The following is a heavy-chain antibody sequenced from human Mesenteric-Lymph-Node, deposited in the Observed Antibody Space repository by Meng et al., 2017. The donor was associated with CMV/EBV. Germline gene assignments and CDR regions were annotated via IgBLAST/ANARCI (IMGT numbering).Heavy chain of an antibody. CDR3: ARGRTNFDY. Sequence: GSISSGGYYWSWIRQHPGKGLDWIGYMYYSGSTYYNPSLESRVSISVDTSKNQFSLKLSSVTAADTAVYYCARGRTNFDYWGQGTLVTVSS. CDR1: GSISSGGYY. D-gene: IGHD3-10*01. J-gene: IGHJ4*02. CDR2: MYYSGST. V-gene: IGHV4-31*02.